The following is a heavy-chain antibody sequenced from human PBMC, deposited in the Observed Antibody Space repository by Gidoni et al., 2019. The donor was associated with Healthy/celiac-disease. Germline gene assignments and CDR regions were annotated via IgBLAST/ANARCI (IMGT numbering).Heavy chain of an antibody. V-gene: IGHV1-2*04. J-gene: IGHJ4*02. CDR3: ARGYYYDSSGYYDYFDY. D-gene: IGHD3-22*01. Sequence: QVQLAQSGAGVKKPGASVKVSCKASGYTFTVHYMHWVRQGPGQGLEWMGWINPNSGGTNYAQKFQGWVTMTRDTSISTVYMELSRLRADDTALYYCARGYYYDSSGYYDYFDYWGQGTLVTVSS. CDR2: INPNSGGT. CDR1: GYTFTVHY.